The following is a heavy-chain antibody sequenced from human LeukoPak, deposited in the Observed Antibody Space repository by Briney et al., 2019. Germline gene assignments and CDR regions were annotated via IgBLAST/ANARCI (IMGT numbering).Heavy chain of an antibody. J-gene: IGHJ3*02. V-gene: IGHV3-21*01. CDR1: GFTFSSY. Sequence: PGGSLRLSCAASGFTFSSYMNWVRQAPGKGLEWVSSISSSSGYIYYADSVKGRFTISRDNAKNSLYPQMNSLRAEDTAVYYCARDVGAFDIWGQGTMVTVSS. D-gene: IGHD2-15*01. CDR2: ISSSSGYI. CDR3: ARDVGAFDI.